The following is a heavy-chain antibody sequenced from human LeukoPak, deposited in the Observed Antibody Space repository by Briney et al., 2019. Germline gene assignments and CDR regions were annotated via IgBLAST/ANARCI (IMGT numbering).Heavy chain of an antibody. CDR3: ARQLGYCSDGNCYFDF. Sequence: GGSLRLSCAASGFTFSRFWMHWVRQAPGKGLVWVPRINTDGSNTIYADSVKGRFSISRDNSKNTLYLQMNSLRVEDTAVYFCARQLGYCSDGNCYFDFWGQGTLVTVSS. J-gene: IGHJ4*02. CDR1: GFTFSRFW. D-gene: IGHD2-15*01. V-gene: IGHV3-74*01. CDR2: INTDGSNT.